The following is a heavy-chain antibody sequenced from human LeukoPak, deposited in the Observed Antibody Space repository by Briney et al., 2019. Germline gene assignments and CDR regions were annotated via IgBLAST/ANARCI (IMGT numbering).Heavy chain of an antibody. J-gene: IGHJ4*02. CDR2: IIPILGIA. CDR3: ARGGSSYYDSSGYPASSHYLLDY. D-gene: IGHD3-22*01. V-gene: IGHV1-69*04. CDR1: GGTFSSYA. Sequence: GASVKVSCKASGGTFSSYAISWVRQAPGQGLEWMGRIIPILGIANYAQKFQGRVTITADKSTSTAYMELSSLRSADTAVYYCARGGSSYYDSSGYPASSHYLLDYWGRGTLVTVSS.